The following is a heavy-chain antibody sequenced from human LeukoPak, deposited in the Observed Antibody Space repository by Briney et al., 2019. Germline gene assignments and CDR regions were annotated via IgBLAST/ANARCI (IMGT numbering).Heavy chain of an antibody. CDR2: IIPIFGTA. Sequence: SVKVSCKASGGTFSSYAISWVRQAPGQGLEWMGGIIPIFGTANYAQKFQGRVTITADESTSTAYMELGSLRSEDTAVYYCAVNPTYCSSTSCYVGTYWGQGTLVTVSS. CDR1: GGTFSSYA. CDR3: AVNPTYCSSTSCYVGTY. D-gene: IGHD2-2*01. J-gene: IGHJ4*02. V-gene: IGHV1-69*01.